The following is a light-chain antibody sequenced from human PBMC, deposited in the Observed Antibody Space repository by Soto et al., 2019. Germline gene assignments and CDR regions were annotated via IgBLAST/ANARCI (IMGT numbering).Light chain of an antibody. J-gene: IGLJ3*02. CDR2: GDS. V-gene: IGLV1-40*01. CDR1: SSNIGRGYD. Sequence: QSVLTQPPSVSGAPGQTVTISCTGSSSNIGRGYDVHWYQQVPGSAPRLLLSGDSNRPSGVPDRFSGSRSGTSAFLAITGLQAEDEADYYCQTFDSTLTISWVFGGGTKLTVL. CDR3: QTFDSTLTISWV.